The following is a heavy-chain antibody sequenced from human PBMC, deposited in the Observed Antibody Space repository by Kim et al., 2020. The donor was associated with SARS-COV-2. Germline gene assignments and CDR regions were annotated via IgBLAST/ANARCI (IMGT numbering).Heavy chain of an antibody. J-gene: IGHJ4*02. Sequence: SVKVSCKASGGTFSSYAISWVRQAPGQGLEWMGRIIPILGIANYAQKFQGRVTITADKSTSTAYMELSSLRSEDTAVYYCARRYYYGSGSPVPPFDYWGQGTLVTVSS. V-gene: IGHV1-69*04. D-gene: IGHD3-10*01. CDR3: ARRYYYGSGSPVPPFDY. CDR2: IIPILGIA. CDR1: GGTFSSYA.